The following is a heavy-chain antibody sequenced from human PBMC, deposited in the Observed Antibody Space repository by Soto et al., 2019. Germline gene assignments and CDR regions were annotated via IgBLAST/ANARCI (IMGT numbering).Heavy chain of an antibody. J-gene: IGHJ4*02. V-gene: IGHV4-61*03. D-gene: IGHD1-26*01. CDR2: IYHSGIT. Sequence: SETLCLACAVSVGSVSSETHFWSWIRQPPGKGLEWIGYIYHSGITNSNPSLKGRLTMSVDKSTNHFYLSLAAVTAAETAIYYCAREDMSGTYYFDAWGQGTRVTVSS. CDR1: VGSVSSETHF. CDR3: AREDMSGTYYFDA.